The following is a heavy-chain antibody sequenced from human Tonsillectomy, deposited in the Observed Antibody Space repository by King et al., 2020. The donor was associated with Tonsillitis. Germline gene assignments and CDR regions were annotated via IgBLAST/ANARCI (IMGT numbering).Heavy chain of an antibody. D-gene: IGHD3-9*01. V-gene: IGHV3-23*04. CDR1: GFTFSSYA. Sequence: VQLVESGGGLVQPGGSLRLSCATSGFTFSSYAMTWVRQAPGEGLEWVSGITGSGGTTYYADSVKGRFTISRANSKNTVYLEMNNLSAEDTAVYYCAKFLFEWLLPDDAFDIWGQGTLVTVSS. CDR2: ITGSGGTT. CDR3: AKFLFEWLLPDDAFDI. J-gene: IGHJ3*02.